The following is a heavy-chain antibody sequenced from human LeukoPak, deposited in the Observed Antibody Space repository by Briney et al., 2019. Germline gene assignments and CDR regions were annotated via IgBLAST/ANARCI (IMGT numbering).Heavy chain of an antibody. Sequence: PGGSLRLSCEVSGITLSNYGMSWVRQAPGKGLEWVAGISGSGGSTNCADSVKGRFTISRDNPKNTLYLQMNSLRAEDTAVYFCAKRGVVIRVILVGFHKEAYYFDSWGQGALVTVS. V-gene: IGHV3-23*01. J-gene: IGHJ4*02. CDR2: ISGSGGST. D-gene: IGHD2-21*01. CDR3: AKRGVVIRVILVGFHKEAYYFDS. CDR1: GITLSNYG.